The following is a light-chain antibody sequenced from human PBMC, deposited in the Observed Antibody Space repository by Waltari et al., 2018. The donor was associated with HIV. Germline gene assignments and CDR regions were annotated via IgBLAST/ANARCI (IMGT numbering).Light chain of an antibody. CDR1: QSINTF. V-gene: IGKV1-39*01. J-gene: IGKJ3*01. CDR2: GAY. CDR3: LQGYISPLT. Sequence: DIQMTQSPSSLSASVGDRVTITCRTSQSINTFLNWYQMKPGKVPRLLIYGAYLLESGVPSRFSATGSGTDFSLTISSLQPEDFATYYCLQGYISPLTFGPGTKVDIK.